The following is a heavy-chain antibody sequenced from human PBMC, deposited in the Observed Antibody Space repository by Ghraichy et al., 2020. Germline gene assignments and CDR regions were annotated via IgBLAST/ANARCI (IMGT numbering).Heavy chain of an antibody. CDR2: IYYSGST. D-gene: IGHD3-22*01. CDR1: GGSISSGGYY. V-gene: IGHV4-31*03. Sequence: SETLSLTCTVSGGSISSGGYYWSWIRQHPGKGLEWIGYIYYSGSTYYNPSLKSRVTISVDTSKNQFSLKLSSVTAADTAVYYCARGLLTYYYDSSGYYDNWFDPWGQGTLVTVSS. CDR3: ARGLLTYYYDSSGYYDNWFDP. J-gene: IGHJ5*02.